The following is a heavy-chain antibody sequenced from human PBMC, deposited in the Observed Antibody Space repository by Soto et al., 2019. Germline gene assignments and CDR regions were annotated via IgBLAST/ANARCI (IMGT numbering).Heavy chain of an antibody. V-gene: IGHV4-38-2*01. CDR1: VYSISSGYF. J-gene: IGHJ4*02. D-gene: IGHD6-19*01. CDR2: FYHSGST. Sequence: SETLSLTCGVSVYSISSGYFWGWIRQPPGKGLEWIGTFYHSGSTYYNPSLKSRVTISVDTSKNQFSLKLSSVTAADTAVYYCARVGSSGWYGPSYYFDYWGQGTLVTVSS. CDR3: ARVGSSGWYGPSYYFDY.